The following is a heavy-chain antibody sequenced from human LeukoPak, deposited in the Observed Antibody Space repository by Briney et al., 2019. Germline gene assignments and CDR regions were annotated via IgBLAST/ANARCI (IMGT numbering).Heavy chain of an antibody. Sequence: GGSLRLSCAASGFTFSSYGMHWVRRAPGKGLEGVAVIWYDGSKKYYADSVKGRFTISRDNSKNTLYLQMNSLRAEDTAVYYCAARDYYDSSGYHEGAFDIWGQGTMVTVSS. CDR1: GFTFSSYG. V-gene: IGHV3-33*01. CDR2: IWYDGSKK. J-gene: IGHJ3*02. D-gene: IGHD3-22*01. CDR3: AARDYYDSSGYHEGAFDI.